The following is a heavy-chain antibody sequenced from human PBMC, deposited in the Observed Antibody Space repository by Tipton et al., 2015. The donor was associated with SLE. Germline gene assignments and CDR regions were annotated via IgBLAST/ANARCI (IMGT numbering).Heavy chain of an antibody. Sequence: SLRLSCTASGFKFSSFDLYWVRQRTGEGLEWVSGIRTTGDTYYPDSVKGRFTISRENAKNTLYLEMNSLRVEDTAVYYCTFSYYHDSRGYDAFDMWGQGTMVTVSP. CDR1: GFKFSSFD. D-gene: IGHD3-22*01. J-gene: IGHJ3*02. CDR3: TFSYYHDSRGYDAFDM. CDR2: IRTTGDT. V-gene: IGHV3-13*01.